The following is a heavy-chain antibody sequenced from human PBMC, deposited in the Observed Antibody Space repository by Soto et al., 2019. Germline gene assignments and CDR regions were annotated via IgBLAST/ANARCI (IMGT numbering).Heavy chain of an antibody. J-gene: IGHJ6*02. CDR2: INPNSGGT. CDR3: ARIGAPYYYYGMDV. CDR1: GYTFTGYY. Sequence: ASVKVSCKASGYTFTGYYMHWVRQAPGQGLEWMGWINPNSGGTNYTQKFQGRVTMTRDTSISTAYMELSRLRSDDTAVYYCARIGAPYYYYGMDVWGQGTTVTVSS. V-gene: IGHV1-2*02. D-gene: IGHD3-3*01.